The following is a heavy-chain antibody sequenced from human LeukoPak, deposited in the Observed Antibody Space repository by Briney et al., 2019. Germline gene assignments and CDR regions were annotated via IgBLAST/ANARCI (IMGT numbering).Heavy chain of an antibody. CDR2: IKQDGSEK. D-gene: IGHD1-26*01. V-gene: IGHV3-7*01. Sequence: PGGSLRLSCAASGFTFSSYWMSWVRQAPGKGLEWVASIKQDGSEKYYVDSVKGRFTISRDNAKNSLYLQMNSLRAEDTAVYYCARAGLGSVPTSALYWGQGTLVTVSS. CDR3: ARAGLGSVPTSALY. CDR1: GFTFSSYW. J-gene: IGHJ4*02.